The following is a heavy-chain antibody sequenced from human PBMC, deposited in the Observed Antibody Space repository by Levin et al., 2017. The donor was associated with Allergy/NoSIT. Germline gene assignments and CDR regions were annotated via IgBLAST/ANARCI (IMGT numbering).Heavy chain of an antibody. Sequence: GGSLRLSCAASGFTFSSYWMHWVRQAPGKGLVWVSRINSDGSSRSYADSVKGRFTISRDNAKNTLYLQMNSLRAEDTAVYYCARGGGGLNAFDIWGQGTMVTVSS. CDR1: GFTFSSYW. J-gene: IGHJ3*02. D-gene: IGHD3-16*01. CDR2: INSDGSSR. V-gene: IGHV3-74*01. CDR3: ARGGGGLNAFDI.